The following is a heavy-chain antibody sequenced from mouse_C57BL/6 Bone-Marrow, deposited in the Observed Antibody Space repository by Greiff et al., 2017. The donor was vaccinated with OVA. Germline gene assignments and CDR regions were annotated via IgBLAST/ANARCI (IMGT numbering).Heavy chain of an antibody. D-gene: IGHD1-1*01. CDR1: GYTFTSYG. J-gene: IGHJ1*03. CDR3: ARINYGSNHWYFDV. V-gene: IGHV1-81*01. CDR2: IYPRSGNT. Sequence: QVQLQQSGAELARPGASVKLSCKASGYTFTSYGISWVKQRTGQGLEWIGEIYPRSGNTYYNEKFKGKATLTADKSSSTAYMELRSLTSEDSAVYFCARINYGSNHWYFDVWGTGTTVTVSS.